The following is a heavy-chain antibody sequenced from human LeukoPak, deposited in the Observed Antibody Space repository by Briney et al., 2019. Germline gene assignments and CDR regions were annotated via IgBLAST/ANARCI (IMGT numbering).Heavy chain of an antibody. CDR2: IYYSGST. D-gene: IGHD1-26*01. J-gene: IGHJ4*02. CDR3: AREGSGSYSGGYYFDY. Sequence: SETLSLTCTVSGGSISSYYWSWIRQPPGKGLEWIGYIYYSGSTNYNPSLKSRVTISVDTSKNQFSLKLSSVTAADTAVYYCAREGSGSYSGGYYFDYWGQGTLVSVSS. CDR1: GGSISSYY. V-gene: IGHV4-59*01.